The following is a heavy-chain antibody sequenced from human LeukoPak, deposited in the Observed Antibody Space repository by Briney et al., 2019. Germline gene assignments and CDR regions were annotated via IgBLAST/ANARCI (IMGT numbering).Heavy chain of an antibody. V-gene: IGHV3-48*03. CDR1: GFTFSSYE. J-gene: IGHJ6*04. CDR3: AELGITMIGGV. D-gene: IGHD3-10*02. CDR2: ISSSGSTI. Sequence: GGSLRLSCAASGFTFSSYEMNWGRKAPGKGLEWVSYISSSGSTIYYADSVKGRFTISRDNAKTSLYLQMNSLRAEDTAVYYCAELGITMIGGVWGKGTTVTISS.